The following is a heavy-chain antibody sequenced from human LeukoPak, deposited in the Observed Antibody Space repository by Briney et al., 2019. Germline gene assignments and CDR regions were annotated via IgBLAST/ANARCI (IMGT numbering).Heavy chain of an antibody. Sequence: GRSLRLSCAASGFTFSSYAMHWVRQAPGKGLEWVAVISYDGSNKYYADSAKGRFTISRDNAKNSLYLQMNSLRAEDTAVYYCARYLSGAGPFDYWGQGTLVTVSS. J-gene: IGHJ4*02. CDR1: GFTFSSYA. CDR3: ARYLSGAGPFDY. V-gene: IGHV3-30-3*01. D-gene: IGHD2-8*02. CDR2: ISYDGSNK.